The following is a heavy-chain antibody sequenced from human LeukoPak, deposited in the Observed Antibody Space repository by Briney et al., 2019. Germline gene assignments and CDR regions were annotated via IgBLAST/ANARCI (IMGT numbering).Heavy chain of an antibody. Sequence: SETLSLTCTVSGGSISSSSYYWGWIRQPPGKGLEWIGSIYYSGSTYYNPSLKSRVTISVDTSKNQFSLKLSSVTAADTAVYYCARYTGRNRAFDIWGQGTMVTVSS. CDR2: IYYSGST. D-gene: IGHD1-1*01. J-gene: IGHJ3*02. CDR1: GGSISSSSYY. CDR3: ARYTGRNRAFDI. V-gene: IGHV4-39*01.